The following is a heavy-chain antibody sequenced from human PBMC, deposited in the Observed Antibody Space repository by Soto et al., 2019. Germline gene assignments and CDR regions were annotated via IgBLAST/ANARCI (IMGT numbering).Heavy chain of an antibody. CDR3: AREGSGDYYYYMDV. D-gene: IGHD2-15*01. V-gene: IGHV3-21*01. Sequence: EVLLVESGGGLVKPGESLRLSCAASGFTFSPYTMNWVRQAPGKGLEWVSSISSSSSYISYADSVRGRFTISRNNAKSSLYLQLSSLRAEDTAVYYCAREGSGDYYYYMDVWGKGTTVTVSS. CDR1: GFTFSPYT. J-gene: IGHJ6*03. CDR2: ISSSSSYI.